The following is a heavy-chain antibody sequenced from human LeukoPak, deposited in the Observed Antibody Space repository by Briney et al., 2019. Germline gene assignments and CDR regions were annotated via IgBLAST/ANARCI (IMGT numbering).Heavy chain of an antibody. CDR2: INSDGSST. CDR3: ARLRVTLVVEVFDY. CDR1: GFTFSSYW. J-gene: IGHJ4*02. D-gene: IGHD2-15*01. Sequence: GGSLRLSCAASGFTFSSYWMHWVRQAPGKGLVWVSRINSDGSSTSYADSVKGRFTISRDNAKNTLYLQMNSLRAEDTAVYYCARLRVTLVVEVFDYWGQGTLVTVSS. V-gene: IGHV3-74*01.